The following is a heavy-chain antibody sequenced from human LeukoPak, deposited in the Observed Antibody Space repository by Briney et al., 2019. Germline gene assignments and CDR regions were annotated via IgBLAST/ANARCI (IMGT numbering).Heavy chain of an antibody. J-gene: IGHJ6*03. CDR2: INPSGGST. CDR1: GYTFTSYY. CDR3: ARRTGTVKGFSSLTDYYYYMDV. V-gene: IGHV1-46*01. Sequence: GASVKVSCKASGYTFTSYYMHWVRQAPGQGLEWMGIINPSGGSTSYAQKFQGRVTMTRDTSTSTVYMELSSLRSEDTAVYYCARRTGTVKGFSSLTDYYYYMDVWGKGTTVTVSS. D-gene: IGHD4-17*01.